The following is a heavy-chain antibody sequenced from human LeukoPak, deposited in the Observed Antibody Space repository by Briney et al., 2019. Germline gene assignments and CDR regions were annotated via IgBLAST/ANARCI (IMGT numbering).Heavy chain of an antibody. CDR3: ARGHYYDSSGPPVGMDV. J-gene: IGHJ6*02. CDR2: IWYDGSNK. CDR1: GFTFSSYG. Sequence: GGSLRLSCAASGFTFSSYGMHWVRQAPGKGLEWVAVIWYDGSNKYYADSVKGRFTISRDNSKNTLYLQMNSLRAEDTAVYYCARGHYYDSSGPPVGMDVWGQGTTVTVSS. V-gene: IGHV3-33*01. D-gene: IGHD3-22*01.